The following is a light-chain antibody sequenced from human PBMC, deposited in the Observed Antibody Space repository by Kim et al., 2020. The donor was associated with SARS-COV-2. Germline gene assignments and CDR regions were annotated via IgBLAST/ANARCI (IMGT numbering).Light chain of an antibody. J-gene: IGKJ4*01. V-gene: IGKV3-15*01. CDR2: GAF. Sequence: VSPGERPTLSCRASQSVRSKLAWYQQKPGQAPRLLIYGAFSRATGIPARFSGSGSGTEFTLTISSPQSEDFAVYYCQQYDNWPLTFGGGTKVDIK. CDR1: QSVRSK. CDR3: QQYDNWPLT.